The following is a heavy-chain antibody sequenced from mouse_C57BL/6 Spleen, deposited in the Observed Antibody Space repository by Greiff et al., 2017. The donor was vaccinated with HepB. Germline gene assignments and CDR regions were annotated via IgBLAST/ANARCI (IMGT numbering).Heavy chain of an antibody. D-gene: IGHD2-4*01. Sequence: QVQLQQPGAELVMPGASVKLSCKASGYTFTSYWMHWVKQRPGQGLEWIGEIDPSDSYTNYNQKFKGKSTLTVDKSSSTAYMQRSSLTSEDSAVYYCARIYYDYDVLAYWGQGTLVTDSA. CDR1: GYTFTSYW. CDR3: ARIYYDYDVLAY. CDR2: IDPSDSYT. J-gene: IGHJ3*01. V-gene: IGHV1-69*01.